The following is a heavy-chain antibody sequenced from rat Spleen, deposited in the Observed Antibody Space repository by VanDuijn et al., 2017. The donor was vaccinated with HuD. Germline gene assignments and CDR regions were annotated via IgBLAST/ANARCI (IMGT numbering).Heavy chain of an antibody. Sequence: SGGSTHYNPALKSRLSISRDTSKSQVFLKMNSLQTEDTAMYFCARDNSGFDYWGQGVMVTVSS. CDR3: ARDNSGFDY. V-gene: IGHV2-27*01. D-gene: IGHD4-3*01. J-gene: IGHJ2*01. CDR2: SGGST.